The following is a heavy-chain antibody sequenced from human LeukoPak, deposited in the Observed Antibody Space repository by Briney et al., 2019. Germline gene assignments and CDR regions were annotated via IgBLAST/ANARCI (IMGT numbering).Heavy chain of an antibody. J-gene: IGHJ4*02. CDR2: IKSKTDGGTT. V-gene: IGHV3-15*01. CDR1: GFTFSNAW. D-gene: IGHD3-3*01. Sequence: TGGSLRLPCAASGFTFSNAWMSWVRQAPGKGLEWVGRIKSKTDGGTTDYAAPVKGRFTISRDDSKNTLYLQMNSLKTEDTAVYYCTTAPYYDFWSGYPFDYWGQGTLVTVSS. CDR3: TTAPYYDFWSGYPFDY.